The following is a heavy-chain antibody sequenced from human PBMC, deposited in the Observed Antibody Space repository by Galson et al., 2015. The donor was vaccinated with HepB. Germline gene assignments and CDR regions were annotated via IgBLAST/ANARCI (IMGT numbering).Heavy chain of an antibody. CDR1: GYTFTSYY. J-gene: IGHJ6*02. CDR3: ARGERNGFWSGTGDGMDV. Sequence: SVKVSCKASGYTFTSYYMHWVRQAPGQGLEWMGIINPSGGSTSYAQKFQGRVTMTRDTSTSTVYMELSSLRSEDTAVYYCARGERNGFWSGTGDGMDVWGQGTTVTVSS. V-gene: IGHV1-46*01. D-gene: IGHD3-3*01. CDR2: INPSGGST.